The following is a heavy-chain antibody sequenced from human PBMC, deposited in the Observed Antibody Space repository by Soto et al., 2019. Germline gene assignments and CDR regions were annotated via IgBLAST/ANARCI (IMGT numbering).Heavy chain of an antibody. CDR2: INRDGSST. V-gene: IGHV3-74*01. CDR3: ARVYCSGGSCDPLDY. Sequence: EVQLVESGGCLVQPGGSLRLSCAASGFTFISYWMHWVRQAPGQGLVWVSRINRDGSSTSYADSVKGRFTISRDNDKNTLYLQRNSLRAEDTAVYYCARVYCSGGSCDPLDYWCQGTLVTVSS. CDR1: GFTFISYW. D-gene: IGHD2-15*01. J-gene: IGHJ4*02.